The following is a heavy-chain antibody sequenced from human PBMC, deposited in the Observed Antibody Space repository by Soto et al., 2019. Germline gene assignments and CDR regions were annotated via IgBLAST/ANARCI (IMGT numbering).Heavy chain of an antibody. J-gene: IGHJ4*02. CDR3: ARFSGSYTRGLDY. Sequence: EVQLVESGGGLVQPGGSLRLSCAASGFTFSDHYMDWVRQAPGKGLEWVGRSRNKANSYSTEYAASVKGRFTISRDASKNSLYLQMNSLKTDDTAVYYCARFSGSYTRGLDYWGQGTLVTVSS. V-gene: IGHV3-72*01. CDR2: SRNKANSYST. D-gene: IGHD1-26*01. CDR1: GFTFSDHY.